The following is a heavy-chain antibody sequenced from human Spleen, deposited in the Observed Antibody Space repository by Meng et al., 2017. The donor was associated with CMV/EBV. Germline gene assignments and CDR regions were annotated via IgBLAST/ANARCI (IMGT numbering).Heavy chain of an antibody. V-gene: IGHV5-51*01. Sequence: KVSCKGSGYNFPSHWIAWVRQMPGKGPECMGIIYPADSDTRYSPSFQGQVTISADKSISTAYMQWSSLKASDTAIYYCARLEWELLPFDYWGQGTRVTVSS. CDR3: ARLEWELLPFDY. CDR1: GYNFPSHW. CDR2: IYPADSDT. J-gene: IGHJ4*02. D-gene: IGHD1-26*01.